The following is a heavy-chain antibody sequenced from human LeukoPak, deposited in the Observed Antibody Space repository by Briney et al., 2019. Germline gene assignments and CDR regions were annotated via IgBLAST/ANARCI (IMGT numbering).Heavy chain of an antibody. CDR2: IYYSGST. J-gene: IGHJ3*02. CDR1: GGSISSGGYY. V-gene: IGHV4-31*03. CDR3: ARDSYYDSSGYYGVYAFDI. Sequence: SETLSLTCTVSGGSISSGGYYWSWIRQHPGKGLEWIGYIYYSGSTYYNPSLKSRVTISVDTSKNQFSLKLSSVTAADTAVYYCARDSYYDSSGYYGVYAFDIWGQGTMVTVSS. D-gene: IGHD3-22*01.